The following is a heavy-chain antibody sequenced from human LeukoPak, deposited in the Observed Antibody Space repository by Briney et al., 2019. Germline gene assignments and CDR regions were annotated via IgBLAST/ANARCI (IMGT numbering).Heavy chain of an antibody. Sequence: GGSLRLSCAASGFTFNSCAMSWVRQAPGKGLEWVSAISGSGGSTYYADSVKGRFTISRDNSKNTLYLQMNSLRAEDTAVYYCAKGPAYYYDSSGPADYWGQGTLVTVSS. CDR3: AKGPAYYYDSSGPADY. V-gene: IGHV3-23*01. J-gene: IGHJ4*02. D-gene: IGHD3-22*01. CDR1: GFTFNSCA. CDR2: ISGSGGST.